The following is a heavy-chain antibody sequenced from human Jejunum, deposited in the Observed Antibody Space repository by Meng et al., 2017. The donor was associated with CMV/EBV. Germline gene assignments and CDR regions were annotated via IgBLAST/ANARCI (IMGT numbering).Heavy chain of an antibody. V-gene: IGHV3-74*01. CDR3: ARGGGAFYYHGMDV. CDR1: GFPFSSYW. CDR2: ISSDETII. D-gene: IGHD3-16*01. J-gene: IGHJ6*02. Sequence: SGFPFSSYWRHWVRQAPGKGLVWVSRISSDETIINYADSVKGRFTISRDNAKNTLFLQMDSLRAEDTAVYYCARGGGAFYYHGMDVWGQGTTVTVSS.